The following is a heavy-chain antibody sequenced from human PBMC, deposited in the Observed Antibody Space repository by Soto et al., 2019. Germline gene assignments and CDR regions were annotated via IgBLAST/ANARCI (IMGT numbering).Heavy chain of an antibody. Sequence: SETLSLTCAVSGDSISTNVWWSWVRQPPGEGLEWIGEAYHNGLTNYNPSLKSRVTMSVDTSKNEFSLKLTSVTAADTAIYYCARDAAVPGESDRFDYWGQGTLVTVSS. CDR1: GDSISTNVW. J-gene: IGHJ4*02. CDR3: ARDAAVPGESDRFDY. D-gene: IGHD2-15*01. V-gene: IGHV4-4*02. CDR2: AYHNGLT.